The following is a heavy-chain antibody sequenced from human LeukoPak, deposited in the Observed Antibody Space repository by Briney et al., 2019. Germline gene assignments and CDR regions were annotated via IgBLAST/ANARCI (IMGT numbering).Heavy chain of an antibody. CDR3: AREDYFDY. J-gene: IGHJ4*02. V-gene: IGHV1-18*01. CDR2: IRVYNGDT. CDR1: GYTFSSYG. Sequence: GASVKVSCKPSGYTFSSYGISWVRQAPGQGLEWMGWIRVYNGDTNYAQKFKGRVTMTTDTSTNTAYMELSSLRSEDTAVYYCAREDYFDYWGQGTLVTVSS.